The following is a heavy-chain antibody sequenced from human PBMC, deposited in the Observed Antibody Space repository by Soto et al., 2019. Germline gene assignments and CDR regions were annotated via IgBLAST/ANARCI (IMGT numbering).Heavy chain of an antibody. J-gene: IGHJ6*02. V-gene: IGHV3-33*01. CDR3: ARDQRYYDFWSGPPYYYGMDV. CDR2: IWYDGSNK. Sequence: QVQLVESGGGVVQPGRSLRLSCAASGFTFSSYGMHWVRQAPGKGLEWVAVIWYDGSNKYYADSVKGRFTISRDNSKNTLYLQMNSLRAEDTAVYYCARDQRYYDFWSGPPYYYGMDVWGQGTTVTVSS. D-gene: IGHD3-3*01. CDR1: GFTFSSYG.